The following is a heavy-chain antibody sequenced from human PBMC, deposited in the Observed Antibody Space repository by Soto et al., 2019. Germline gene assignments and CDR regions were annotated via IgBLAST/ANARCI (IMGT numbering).Heavy chain of an antibody. D-gene: IGHD6-13*01. CDR1: GGSISSGGYH. CDR3: ARVFSDSSSFFEP. CDR2: IYYSGST. V-gene: IGHV4-31*03. J-gene: IGHJ5*02. Sequence: PSETLSHTCTVAGGSISSGGYHRILIRQHPGKGLEWIGYIYYSGSTYYNPSHKSRVTISVDTSKNQFSLKLSSVTAAYTAVYYCARVFSDSSSFFEPWGQGTLVTVSS.